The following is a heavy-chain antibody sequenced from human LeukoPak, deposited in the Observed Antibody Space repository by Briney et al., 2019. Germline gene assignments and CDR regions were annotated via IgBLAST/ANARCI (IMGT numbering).Heavy chain of an antibody. CDR2: ISGSGDNT. CDR3: AKGRGTAVTSAANY. J-gene: IGHJ4*02. V-gene: IGHV3-23*01. Sequence: GGSLRLSCAASGFTFSSYAMSWVRQAPGKGLEWVSSISGSGDNTYYTDSVKDRFSISRDNSKTTVSLQMNSLRAEDTAVYYCAKGRGTAVTSAANYWGQGTLVTVSS. CDR1: GFTFSSYA. D-gene: IGHD4-17*01.